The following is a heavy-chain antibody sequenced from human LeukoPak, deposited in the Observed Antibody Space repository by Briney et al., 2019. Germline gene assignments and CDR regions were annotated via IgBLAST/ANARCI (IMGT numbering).Heavy chain of an antibody. V-gene: IGHV3-53*01. CDR3: ARGRSGHDALDT. J-gene: IGHJ3*02. Sequence: RGSLRLSCAASGFTVNSKYMTWVRQAPGKGLEWVSVIYTGGGTYYADSVKGRFTISRDNSKNTLYLQMHSLRAEDTAVYYCARGRSGHDALDTWGQGTMVSVSS. CDR1: GFTVNSKY. D-gene: IGHD6-19*01. CDR2: IYTGGGT.